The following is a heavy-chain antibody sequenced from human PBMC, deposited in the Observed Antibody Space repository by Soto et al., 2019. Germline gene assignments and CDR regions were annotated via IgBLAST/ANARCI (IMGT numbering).Heavy chain of an antibody. D-gene: IGHD1-1*01. CDR3: ASGHDAYKLRS. CDR2: IYYTGNT. CDR1: GGSISSGGTGSY. Sequence: QVQLQESGPGMVKPSQTLSLTCTVSGGSISSGGTGSYWTWIRQLPGKGLEWIGYIYYTGNTYYNPSLKRRPTISIDTSENQFSLKLTSVTAADTAVYFCASGHDAYKLRSWGQGTLVTVSS. J-gene: IGHJ5*02. V-gene: IGHV4-31*03.